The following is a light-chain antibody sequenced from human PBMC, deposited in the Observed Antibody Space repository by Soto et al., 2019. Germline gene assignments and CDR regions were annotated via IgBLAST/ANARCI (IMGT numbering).Light chain of an antibody. CDR3: LQYNDWPYT. CDR1: QNVGIN. J-gene: IGKJ2*01. CDR2: GKS. Sequence: EIVMTQSPATLSVSPGDRATLSCRASQNVGINLAWYQQKPGQAPRLLIYGKSTRATGIPARFSGIGSGTEFTLAISSLQSEDFALYYCLQYNDWPYTFGQGTKLEIK. V-gene: IGKV3-15*01.